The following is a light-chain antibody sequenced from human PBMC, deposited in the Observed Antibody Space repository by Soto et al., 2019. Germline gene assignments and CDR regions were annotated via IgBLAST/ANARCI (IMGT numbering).Light chain of an antibody. Sequence: HSALTQPPSASGSPGQSVTISCTGTSSDVGGYNYVSWYQQHPGKAPKVMIYEVSKRPSGVPDRFSGSKSANTASLTVSGLQADDEADYYCSSYAGSSTHVVFGGGTKLTVL. CDR2: EVS. CDR3: SSYAGSSTHVV. CDR1: SSDVGGYNY. V-gene: IGLV2-8*01. J-gene: IGLJ2*01.